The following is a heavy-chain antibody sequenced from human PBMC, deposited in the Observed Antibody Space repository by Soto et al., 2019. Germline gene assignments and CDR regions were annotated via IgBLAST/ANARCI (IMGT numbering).Heavy chain of an antibody. Sequence: QVQLVESGGGVVQPGRSLRLSCAASGFTFSSYAMHWVRQAPGKGLEWVAVISYDGSNKYYADSVKGRFTISRDNSKNTLYLQMNSLRAEDTAVYYCARDFLASGCYSRGGFDPWGQGTLVTVSS. CDR3: ARDFLASGCYSRGGFDP. J-gene: IGHJ5*02. V-gene: IGHV3-30-3*01. D-gene: IGHD3-22*01. CDR2: ISYDGSNK. CDR1: GFTFSSYA.